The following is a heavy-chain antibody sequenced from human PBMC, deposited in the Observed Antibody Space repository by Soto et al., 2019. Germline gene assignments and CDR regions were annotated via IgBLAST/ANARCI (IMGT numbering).Heavy chain of an antibody. V-gene: IGHV4-34*01. Sequence: PSETLSLTCAVYGGSFNGYYWTWIRQPPGKGLEWIGEIKHSGSTNNNPSLKSRVTISVDTSKNQFSLKLSSVTAADTAVYYCASRGTTTYCSGGSCYARGFDYWGQGTLVTVSS. CDR3: ASRGTTTYCSGGSCYARGFDY. CDR1: GGSFNGYY. D-gene: IGHD2-15*01. CDR2: IKHSGST. J-gene: IGHJ4*02.